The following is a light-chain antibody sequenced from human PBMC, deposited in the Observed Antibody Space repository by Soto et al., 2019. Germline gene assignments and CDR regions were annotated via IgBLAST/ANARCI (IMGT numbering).Light chain of an antibody. CDR3: QQYGSPFT. CDR2: VTS. Sequence: DIVLTQSPGTLSLSPGERATLSCRASQSVPRSYLAWYQQKPGQAPRLLIYVTSSMATGIPDRFSGSGSGIDLTLTISRLEPEDFAVFYCQQYGSPFTVGQGTRLEIK. J-gene: IGKJ5*01. V-gene: IGKV3-20*01. CDR1: QSVPRSY.